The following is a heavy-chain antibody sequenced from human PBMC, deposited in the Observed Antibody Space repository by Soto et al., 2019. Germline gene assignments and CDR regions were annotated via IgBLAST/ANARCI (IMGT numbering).Heavy chain of an antibody. V-gene: IGHV1-18*01. CDR2: ISAYNGNT. CDR1: GYTFTSYG. D-gene: IGHD3-3*01. J-gene: IGHJ3*02. CDR3: ARVLRFLEWFNDAFEI. Sequence: ASVKVSCKASGYTFTSYGISWVRQAPGQGLEWMGWISAYNGNTNYAQKLQGRVTMTTDTSTSTAYMELRSLRSDDTAVYYCARVLRFLEWFNDAFEIWGQGTMVTVSS.